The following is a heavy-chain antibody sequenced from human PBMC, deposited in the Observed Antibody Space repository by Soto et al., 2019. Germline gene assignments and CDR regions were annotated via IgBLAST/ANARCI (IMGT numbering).Heavy chain of an antibody. CDR2: ISYDGSNK. Sequence: GGSLRLSCAASGFTFSSYGMHWVRQAPGKGLEWVAVISYDGSNKYYADSVKGRFTISRDNSKNTLYLQMNSLRAEDTAVYYCAKDGEPVLLWFGEIRGFDYWGQGTLVTVSS. CDR1: GFTFSSYG. D-gene: IGHD3-10*01. CDR3: AKDGEPVLLWFGEIRGFDY. J-gene: IGHJ4*02. V-gene: IGHV3-30*18.